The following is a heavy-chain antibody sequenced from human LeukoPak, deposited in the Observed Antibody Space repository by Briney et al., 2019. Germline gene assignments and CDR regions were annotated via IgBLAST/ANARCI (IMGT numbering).Heavy chain of an antibody. CDR3: ARTYGGNSPV. CDR1: GESFSGYF. J-gene: IGHJ4*02. D-gene: IGHD4-23*01. Sequence: SETLSLTCAVYGESFSGYFWSWIRQPPGKGLEWIGEINHSGYTNYNPSLKSRVTISVDTSKNQFSLKLSSVAAADTAVYYCARTYGGNSPVWGQGTLVTVSS. CDR2: INHSGYT. V-gene: IGHV4-34*01.